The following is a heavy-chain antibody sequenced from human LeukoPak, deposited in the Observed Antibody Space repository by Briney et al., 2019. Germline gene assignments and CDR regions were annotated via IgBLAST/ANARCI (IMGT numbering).Heavy chain of an antibody. CDR3: AKDRAQQLVLDF. J-gene: IGHJ4*02. CDR2: IIGSGSST. D-gene: IGHD6-13*01. Sequence: GGSLRLSCAASGFTFSSYAMSWVRQAPGKGLEWVSAIIGSGSSTYYAGSVKGRFTISRDNSKNTLFLQMNSLRAEDTAVYYCAKDRAQQLVLDFWGQGTLVTVSS. CDR1: GFTFSSYA. V-gene: IGHV3-23*01.